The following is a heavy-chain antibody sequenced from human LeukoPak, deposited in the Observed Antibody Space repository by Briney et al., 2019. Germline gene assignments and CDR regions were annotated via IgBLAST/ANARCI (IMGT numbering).Heavy chain of an antibody. CDR3: AKDWPVSGDHYSPFDY. CDR2: ISRSGTNT. D-gene: IGHD4-11*01. J-gene: IGHJ4*02. V-gene: IGHV3-23*01. CDR1: GFTFSSHA. Sequence: GGSLRLSCAASGFTFSSHAMSWVRQAPGIGLEWVAAISRSGTNTYYVDSVKGRFTISRDSSKNTLHLQMDCLRAEDTAVYFCAKDWPVSGDHYSPFDYWGQGTLVTVSS.